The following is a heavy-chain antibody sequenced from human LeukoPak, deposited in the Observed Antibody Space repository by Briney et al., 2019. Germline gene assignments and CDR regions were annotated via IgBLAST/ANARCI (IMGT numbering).Heavy chain of an antibody. Sequence: SVKVSCKASGYTFTGYYIHWVRQAPGQGLEWMGGIIPIFGTANYAQKFQGRVTITADESTSAAYMELSSLRSEDTAVYYCASRSAGSFDPNYYYGMDVWGQGTTVTVSS. CDR2: IIPIFGTA. CDR1: GYTFTGYY. CDR3: ASRSAGSFDPNYYYGMDV. V-gene: IGHV1-69*13. J-gene: IGHJ6*02. D-gene: IGHD2-15*01.